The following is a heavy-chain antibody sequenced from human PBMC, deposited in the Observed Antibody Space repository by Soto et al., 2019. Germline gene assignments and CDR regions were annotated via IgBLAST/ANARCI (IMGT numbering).Heavy chain of an antibody. CDR2: ISSNGGYT. J-gene: IGHJ6*02. Sequence: GGSMRLSCAASGGPFSGCALSWVRQAPGGGLEWVSFISSNGGYTNYADSVKGRFSISRDNSNNMLYLQMSSLRAEDSAIYYCLTWSHKVLTGPDGYGMDVWGQGTTVTVSS. D-gene: IGHD3-9*01. CDR3: LTWSHKVLTGPDGYGMDV. V-gene: IGHV3-23*01. CDR1: GGPFSGCA.